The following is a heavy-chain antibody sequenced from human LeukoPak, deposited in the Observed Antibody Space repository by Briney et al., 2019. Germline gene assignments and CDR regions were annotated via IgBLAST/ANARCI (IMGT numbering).Heavy chain of an antibody. V-gene: IGHV3-30*02. CDR1: GFTFSSYG. Sequence: GGPLRLSCAASGFTFSSYGMHWARQAPGKGLEWVAFIRYDGSNKYYADSVKGRFTISRDNSKNTLYLQMNSLRAEDTAVYYCAKDLYGVVPYPFDYWGQGTLVTVSS. CDR2: IRYDGSNK. D-gene: IGHD2-2*01. J-gene: IGHJ4*02. CDR3: AKDLYGVVPYPFDY.